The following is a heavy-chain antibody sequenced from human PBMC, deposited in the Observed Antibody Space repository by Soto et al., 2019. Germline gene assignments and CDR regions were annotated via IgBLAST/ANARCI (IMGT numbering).Heavy chain of an antibody. Sequence: QVQLQESGPGLVKPSQTLSLACRVSGASINSGASYWNWIRQHPGKGLEWIGDIYYSGATTYNPAFQSRVTISLDTSENQFSLRLTSVTAADTAVYFCARAQTVLGIFSVFDNWGQGTRVTVSS. V-gene: IGHV4-31*02. CDR3: ARAQTVLGIFSVFDN. D-gene: IGHD3-9*01. CDR2: IYYSGAT. J-gene: IGHJ4*02. CDR1: GASINSGASY.